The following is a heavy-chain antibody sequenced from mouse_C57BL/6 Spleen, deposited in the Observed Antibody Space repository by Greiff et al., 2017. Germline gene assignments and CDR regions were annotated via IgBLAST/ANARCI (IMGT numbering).Heavy chain of an antibody. Sequence: QVQLQQSGAELVKPGASVKLSCKASGYTFTSYWMHWVKQRPGQGLEWIGMIHPNSGSTNYNEKFKSKATLTVDKSSSTAYMQLSSLTSEDSAVYYCARDRGGTGFDYWGQGTTLTVSS. CDR2: IHPNSGST. V-gene: IGHV1-64*01. CDR3: ARDRGGTGFDY. D-gene: IGHD2-14*01. CDR1: GYTFTSYW. J-gene: IGHJ2*01.